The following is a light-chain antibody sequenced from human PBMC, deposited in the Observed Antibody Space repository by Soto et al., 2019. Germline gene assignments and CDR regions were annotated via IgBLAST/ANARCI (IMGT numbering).Light chain of an antibody. CDR3: SSYAGSSNV. CDR2: EVN. Sequence: QSVLTQPPSASGSPGQSVTISCTGTSSDVGKYDYVSWFQHHPGKAPKIIIYEVNKRPSGVPDRFSGSKSGNTASLTVSGLQAEDEADYYCSSYAGSSNVFGTGTKVTVL. CDR1: SSDVGKYDY. J-gene: IGLJ1*01. V-gene: IGLV2-8*01.